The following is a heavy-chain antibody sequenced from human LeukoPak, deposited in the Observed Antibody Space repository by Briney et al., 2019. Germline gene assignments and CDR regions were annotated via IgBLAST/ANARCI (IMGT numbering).Heavy chain of an antibody. J-gene: IGHJ3*02. Sequence: PSETLSLTCTVSGGSISSYYWSWIRQPPGKGLEWIGYIYYSGSTNYNPSLKSRVTISVDTSKNQFSLKLSSVTAADTAVYYCARGARGGDTYYYDSSGYSDAFDIWGQGTMVTVSS. V-gene: IGHV4-59*01. CDR3: ARGARGGDTYYYDSSGYSDAFDI. CDR1: GGSISSYY. CDR2: IYYSGST. D-gene: IGHD3-22*01.